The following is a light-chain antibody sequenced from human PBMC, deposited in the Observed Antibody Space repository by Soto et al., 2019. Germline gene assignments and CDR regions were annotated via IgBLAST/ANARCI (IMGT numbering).Light chain of an antibody. J-gene: IGKJ3*01. CDR2: SAS. Sequence: IQLTQSPSSLSASVGDTVTITCRARQAIGSYFAWYQQRPGTAPKLLIYSASTLHSGVPSRFSGSGSGTDITLTISSLQPEDFATYYCQQVDSYPRTFGPGTTVEI. CDR3: QQVDSYPRT. CDR1: QAIGSY. V-gene: IGKV1-9*01.